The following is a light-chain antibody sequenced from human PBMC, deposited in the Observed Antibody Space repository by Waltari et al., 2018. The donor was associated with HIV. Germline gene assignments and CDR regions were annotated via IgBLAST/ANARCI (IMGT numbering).Light chain of an antibody. V-gene: IGLV2-11*01. CDR2: GIT. CDR3: CSYTGTYTSVL. Sequence: QSALTQPRSVSGSPGQSVTISCTGTKGDVGGYDYVSWYQQHPGKAPNLSIYGITKRPSGVPDRSAGPKSGNTASLTSAGLQAEDEADYYCCSYTGTYTSVLFGGGTKLTVL. J-gene: IGLJ2*01. CDR1: KGDVGGYDY.